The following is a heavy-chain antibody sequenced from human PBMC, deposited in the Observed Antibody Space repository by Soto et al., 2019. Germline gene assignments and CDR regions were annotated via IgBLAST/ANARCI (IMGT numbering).Heavy chain of an antibody. V-gene: IGHV4-59*08. D-gene: IGHD3-3*01. CDR1: GGSISSYY. J-gene: IGHJ6*03. CDR3: ARNFWSGYYPPTPYYYYMDV. CDR2: IYYSGST. Sequence: SETLSLTCTVSGGSISSYYWSWIRQPPGKGLKWIGYIYYSGSTNCNPSLKSRVTISVDTSKNQFSLKLSSVTAADTAVYYCARNFWSGYYPPTPYYYYMDVWGKGTTVTVSS.